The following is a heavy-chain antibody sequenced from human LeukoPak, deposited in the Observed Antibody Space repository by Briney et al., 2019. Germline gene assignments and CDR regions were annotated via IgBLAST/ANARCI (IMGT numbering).Heavy chain of an antibody. V-gene: IGHV3-21*01. CDR1: GFTFSSYS. J-gene: IGHJ4*02. D-gene: IGHD3-3*01. CDR2: ISSSSSYI. CDR3: ARDGSGSYDFWSGYPDY. Sequence: GGSLRLSCAASGFTFSSYSMNWVRQAPGKGLEWVSSISSSSSYIYYADSVKGRFTISRDNAKNSLYLQMNSLRAEDTAVYYCARDGSGSYDFWSGYPDYWGQGTLVTVSS.